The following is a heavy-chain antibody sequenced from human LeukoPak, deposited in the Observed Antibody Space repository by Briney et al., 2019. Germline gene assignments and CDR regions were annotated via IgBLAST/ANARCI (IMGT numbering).Heavy chain of an antibody. CDR1: GYTFTSYG. V-gene: IGHV1-69*06. D-gene: IGHD4-23*01. CDR2: IIPIFGTA. Sequence: SVKVSCKASGYTFTSYGISWVRQAPGQGLEWVGGIIPIFGTANYAQKFQGRVTITADKSTSTAYMELSSLRSEDTAVYYCATIPHYARLVTPVYWGQGTLVTVSS. CDR3: ATIPHYARLVTPVY. J-gene: IGHJ4*02.